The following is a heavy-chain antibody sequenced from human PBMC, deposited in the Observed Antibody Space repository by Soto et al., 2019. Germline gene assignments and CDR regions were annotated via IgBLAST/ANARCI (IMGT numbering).Heavy chain of an antibody. V-gene: IGHV1-69*06. D-gene: IGHD2-2*01. CDR1: GGTFSSYA. CDR2: IIPIFGTA. Sequence: QVQLVQSGAEVKKPGSSVKVSCKASGGTFSSYAISWVRRAPGQGLEGMGGIIPIFGTATYAQKFQGRVTITADKSTSTAYMELSSLRSEDTAVYYCARPRGTVSSTSYYYYGMDVWGQGTTVTVSS. J-gene: IGHJ6*02. CDR3: ARPRGTVSSTSYYYYGMDV.